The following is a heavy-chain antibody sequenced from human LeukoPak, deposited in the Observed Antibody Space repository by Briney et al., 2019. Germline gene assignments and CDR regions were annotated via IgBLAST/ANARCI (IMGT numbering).Heavy chain of an antibody. J-gene: IGHJ4*02. D-gene: IGHD3-3*01. CDR2: ISWDGGST. Sequence: GGSLGLSCAASGFTFDDYAMHWVRQAPGKGLEWVSLISWDGGSTYYADSVKGRFTISRDNSKNSLYLQMNSLRAEDTALYYCAKDRGFGVVTQDFDYWGQGTLVTVSS. CDR3: AKDRGFGVVTQDFDY. CDR1: GFTFDDYA. V-gene: IGHV3-43D*03.